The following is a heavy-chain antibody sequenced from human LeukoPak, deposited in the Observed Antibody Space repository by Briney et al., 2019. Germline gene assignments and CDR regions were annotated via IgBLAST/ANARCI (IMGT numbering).Heavy chain of an antibody. V-gene: IGHV4-59*01. CDR3: ARGQSYCGGDCYSYAFDI. Sequence: SETLSLTCTVSAGSISSYYWSWIRQPQGKGLEWIGYIYYSGSTNYNHSLRSRVTISVDTSKTQFSLKLSSVTAADTAVYYCARGQSYCGGDCYSYAFDIWGQGTMVTVSS. J-gene: IGHJ3*02. D-gene: IGHD2-21*02. CDR2: IYYSGST. CDR1: AGSISSYY.